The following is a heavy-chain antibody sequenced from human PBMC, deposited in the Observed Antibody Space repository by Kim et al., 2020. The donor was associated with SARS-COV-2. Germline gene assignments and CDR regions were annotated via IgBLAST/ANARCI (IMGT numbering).Heavy chain of an antibody. V-gene: IGHV3-43*02. CDR3: AKDNGDYDNYYYYGLDV. Sequence: GGSLRLSCATSGFAFDDYALHWVRQVPGKGLEWVSLISGDGDSTYYADSVKGRFTISRDDTTDSLYLQMNNLRTDDTALYYCAKDNGDYDNYYYYGLDVWGQGTTVTVSS. CDR1: GFAFDDYA. D-gene: IGHD4-17*01. J-gene: IGHJ6*02. CDR2: ISGDGDST.